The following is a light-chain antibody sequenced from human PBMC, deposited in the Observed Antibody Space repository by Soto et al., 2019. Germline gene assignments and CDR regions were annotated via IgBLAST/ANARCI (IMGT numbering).Light chain of an antibody. V-gene: IGKV1-5*03. CDR1: QSISTW. J-gene: IGKJ1*01. CDR3: QQYINRWT. CDR2: KAS. Sequence: DIQMTQSPSTLSASVGDRVTITCRASQSISTWLAWYQQKPGKAPKLLIYKASSLESGVPSRFSGSGSGTEFTHTISSLQPDDVATYYCQQYINRWTFGQGTKVEIK.